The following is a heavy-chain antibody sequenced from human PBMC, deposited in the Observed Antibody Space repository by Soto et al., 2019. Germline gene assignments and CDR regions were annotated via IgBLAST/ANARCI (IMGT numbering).Heavy chain of an antibody. CDR1: GFAFSSYT. D-gene: IGHD2-15*01. V-gene: IGHV3-48*02. Sequence: GGSLRLSCSASGFAFSSYTMNWVRQAPGRGLEWVSFISGRGTTTYYADSVKGRFTISRDNAKNSLYLQVNSLRDEETATYYCARLGFCSGSSCNYYYYYYGMDVWGQGTTVTVSS. J-gene: IGHJ6*02. CDR3: ARLGFCSGSSCNYYYYYYGMDV. CDR2: ISGRGTTT.